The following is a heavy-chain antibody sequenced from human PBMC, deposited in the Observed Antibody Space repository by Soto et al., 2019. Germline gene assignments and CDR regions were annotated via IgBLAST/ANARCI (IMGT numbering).Heavy chain of an antibody. Sequence: ASGKVSCKASGYTFTSYTLHWVRQAPGQRLEWMGWINTGNGNTKYSQKLQGRVTMTTDTSTSTAYMELRSLRSDDTAVYYCARVVGALGHWFDPWGQGTLVTVSS. J-gene: IGHJ5*02. V-gene: IGHV1-3*04. D-gene: IGHD1-26*01. CDR1: GYTFTSYT. CDR3: ARVVGALGHWFDP. CDR2: INTGNGNT.